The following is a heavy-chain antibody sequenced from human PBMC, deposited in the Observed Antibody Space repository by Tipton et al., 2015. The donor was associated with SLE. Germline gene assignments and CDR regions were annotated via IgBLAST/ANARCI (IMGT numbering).Heavy chain of an antibody. CDR3: ARGALFSVTGLHRRYFDL. Sequence: TLSLTCTVSGDSISRDYWSWIRQPPGGGLEWVAYIYSGGSTNFNPLLKSRLSISLDSAKSQVSLNLTSVTAADTALYYCARGALFSVTGLHRRYFDLWGRGTLVIVSS. CDR2: IYSGGST. V-gene: IGHV4-59*01. D-gene: IGHD3-9*01. J-gene: IGHJ2*01. CDR1: GDSISRDY.